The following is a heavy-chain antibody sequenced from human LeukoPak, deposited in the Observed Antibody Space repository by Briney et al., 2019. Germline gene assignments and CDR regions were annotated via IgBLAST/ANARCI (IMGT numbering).Heavy chain of an antibody. D-gene: IGHD3-22*01. CDR3: ARQTYFYDSSGYHYYFDY. V-gene: IGHV4-59*08. CDR2: IYYSGTT. J-gene: IGHJ4*02. Sequence: PSETLSLTCTVSGGSFSSHYWSWVRQPPGKGLEWIGNIYYSGTTNYNPSLKSRVTISVDTSKNQFSLKLSSVTAADTAVYYCARQTYFYDSSGYHYYFDYWGQGTLVTVSS. CDR1: GGSFSSHY.